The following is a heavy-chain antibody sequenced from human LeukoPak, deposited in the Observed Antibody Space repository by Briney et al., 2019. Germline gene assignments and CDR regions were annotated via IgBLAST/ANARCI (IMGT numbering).Heavy chain of an antibody. J-gene: IGHJ4*02. D-gene: IGHD2-2*01. V-gene: IGHV4-39*01. CDR3: ARRVVPAAYGY. CDR2: IYYSGST. CDR1: GGAISCRSYD. Sequence: SETLALTCTVSGGAISCRSYDWGWIRQPPGKGLEWIGSIYYSGSTYYNPSLKSRVTLFVDTSKNQFSLRLSSLTAADTAVYYCARRVVPAAYGYWGQGTLVTVSS.